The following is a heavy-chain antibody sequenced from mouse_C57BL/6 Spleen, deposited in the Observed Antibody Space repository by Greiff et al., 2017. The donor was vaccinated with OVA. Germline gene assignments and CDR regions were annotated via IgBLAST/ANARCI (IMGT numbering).Heavy chain of an antibody. CDR2: ISDGGSYT. V-gene: IGHV5-4*01. CDR3: AREEGTPFDY. Sequence: EVKVVESGGGLVKPGGSLKLSCAASGFTFSSYAMSWVRQTPEKRLEWVATISDGGSYTYYPDNVKGRFTISRDNAKNNLYLQMSHLKSEDTAMYYCAREEGTPFDYWGQGTTLTVSS. CDR1: GFTFSSYA. J-gene: IGHJ2*01.